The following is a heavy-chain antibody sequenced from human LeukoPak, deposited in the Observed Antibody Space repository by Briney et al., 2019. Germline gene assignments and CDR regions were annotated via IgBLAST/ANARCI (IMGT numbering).Heavy chain of an antibody. CDR1: GFTFSSYA. J-gene: IGHJ4*02. CDR2: ISYDGSNN. CDR3: AKIAPGPDYGSGSYYNEADY. D-gene: IGHD3-10*01. Sequence: QPGRSLRLSCAASGFTFSSYAMYWVRQAPGKGLEWVAVISYDGSNNYYADSVKGRFTISRDNSMNTLYLQMNSLRAEDTAVYYCAKIAPGPDYGSGSYYNEADYWGQGTLVTVSS. V-gene: IGHV3-30*18.